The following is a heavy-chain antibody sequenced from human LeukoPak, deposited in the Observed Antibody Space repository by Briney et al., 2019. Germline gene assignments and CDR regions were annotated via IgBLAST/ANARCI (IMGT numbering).Heavy chain of an antibody. CDR1: GLTFSGYW. CDR3: ARDKIVGPTTLDY. Sequence: GGSLRLSCAASGLTFSGYWMSWVRQTPEKGLEWVANIKQDGYEEYYVDSVKGRFTISRDNAKNSLYLQMNSLRADDTAVYYCARDKIVGPTTLDYWGQGTLVTVSS. D-gene: IGHD1-26*01. J-gene: IGHJ4*02. CDR2: IKQDGYEE. V-gene: IGHV3-7*01.